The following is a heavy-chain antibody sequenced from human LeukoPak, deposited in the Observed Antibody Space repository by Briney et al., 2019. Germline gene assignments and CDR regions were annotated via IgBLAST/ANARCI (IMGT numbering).Heavy chain of an antibody. D-gene: IGHD4-23*01. CDR1: GFTFDDYA. CDR3: AKVGGNSGYYFDY. CDR2: ISWNSGSI. Sequence: PGGSLRLSCAASGFTFDDYAMHWVRQAPGKGLEWVSGISWNSGSIGYADSVKSRFTISRDNAKNSLYLQMNSLRAEDTALYYCAKVGGNSGYYFDYWGQGTLVTVSS. V-gene: IGHV3-9*01. J-gene: IGHJ4*02.